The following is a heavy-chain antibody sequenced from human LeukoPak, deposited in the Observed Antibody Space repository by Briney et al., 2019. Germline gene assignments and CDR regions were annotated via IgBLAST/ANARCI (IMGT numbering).Heavy chain of an antibody. J-gene: IGHJ5*02. V-gene: IGHV4-59*01. CDR1: GGSISSYY. CDR3: ARDFSSGWYDP. D-gene: IGHD6-19*01. Sequence: SETLSLTCTVSGGSISSYYWSWIRQPPGKGLQWIRYIDYSGSTNYNASLKSRVTISVDTSKNQFSLKLSSVTAADTAVYYCARDFSSGWYDPWGQGTLVIVSS. CDR2: IDYSGST.